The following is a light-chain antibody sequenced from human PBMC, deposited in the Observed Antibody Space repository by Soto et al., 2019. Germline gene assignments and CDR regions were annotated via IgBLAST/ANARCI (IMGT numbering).Light chain of an antibody. Sequence: QSVLTQPPSVSGTPGQRVTISCSGSSSNIGRNHVYWYQQLPGTAPKVLIYSNNQRPSGVPDRLSGSKSGTSASLAISGLRSEDEADYHCAAWDYSLSGPVFGGGTQLTVL. V-gene: IGLV1-47*02. J-gene: IGLJ3*02. CDR2: SNN. CDR1: SSNIGRNH. CDR3: AAWDYSLSGPV.